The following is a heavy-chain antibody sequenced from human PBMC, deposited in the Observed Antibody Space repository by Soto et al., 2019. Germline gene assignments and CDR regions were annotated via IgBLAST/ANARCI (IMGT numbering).Heavy chain of an antibody. J-gene: IGHJ4*02. D-gene: IGHD2-8*02. V-gene: IGHV4-59*01. CDR2: IYYSGST. Sequence: PSETLCLTYTVSGGSISSYYWSWIRQPPGKGLEWIGYIYYSGSTNYNPSLKSRVTISVDTSKNQFSLKLSSVTAADTAVYYCARRMAVVYAGEHYYFDYWGQGTLVTVSS. CDR3: ARRMAVVYAGEHYYFDY. CDR1: GGSISSYY.